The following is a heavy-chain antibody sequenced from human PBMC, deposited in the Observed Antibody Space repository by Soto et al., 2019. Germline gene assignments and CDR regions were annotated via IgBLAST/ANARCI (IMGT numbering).Heavy chain of an antibody. CDR2: VSHDGRNT. J-gene: IGHJ4*02. Sequence: VQLVESGGGVVQPGRSLRLSCAASGFTFSDYAMHWVRQAPGKGLEWVAVVSHDGRNTHYADSVKGRFTNSRDSSKNTVPLEMTSLRAEDTAVYYWAKGGRQWLVTSDFNYWGQGAQGTDSS. V-gene: IGHV3-30*18. CDR1: GFTFSDYA. CDR3: AKGGRQWLVTSDFNY. D-gene: IGHD6-19*01.